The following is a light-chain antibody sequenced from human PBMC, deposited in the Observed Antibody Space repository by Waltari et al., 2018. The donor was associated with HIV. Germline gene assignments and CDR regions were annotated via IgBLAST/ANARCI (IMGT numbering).Light chain of an antibody. Sequence: QSALTQPASVSGSPGQSITISCTGTSSDVGGYNLVSWYQQHPGKAPKLMIYEVSKRHSGVVNRFSGSKSGNTASLTISGLQAEDEADYYCCAYAGSTTYVIFGGGTKLTVL. V-gene: IGLV2-23*02. CDR2: EVS. J-gene: IGLJ2*01. CDR3: CAYAGSTTYVI. CDR1: SSDVGGYNL.